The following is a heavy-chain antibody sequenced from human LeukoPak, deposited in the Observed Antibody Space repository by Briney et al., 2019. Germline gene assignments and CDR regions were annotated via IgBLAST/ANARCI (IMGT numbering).Heavy chain of an antibody. J-gene: IGHJ4*02. V-gene: IGHV1-2*06. Sequence: GASVKVSCKASGYTFTGYYMHWVRQAPGQGLEWMGRINPNSGGTNYAQKFQGRVTITRDTSISTAYMELSRLRSDDTAVYYCARARYDSSGYSFNYWGQGTLVTVSS. D-gene: IGHD3-22*01. CDR1: GYTFTGYY. CDR2: INPNSGGT. CDR3: ARARYDSSGYSFNY.